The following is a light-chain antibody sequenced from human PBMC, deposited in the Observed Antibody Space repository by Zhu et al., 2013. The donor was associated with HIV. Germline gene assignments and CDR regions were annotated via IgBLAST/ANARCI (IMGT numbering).Light chain of an antibody. Sequence: QSVLAQPPSASGAPGQRVTISCSGSSSNIGTNTVNWYQQLPGTAPKLLIYNNNQRPSGVPDRFSGSKSGTSASLAISGLQSEDEADYYCATWDDSLIDVIFGGGTHLTVL. CDR2: NNN. CDR3: ATWDDSLIDVI. CDR1: SSNIGTNT. V-gene: IGLV1-44*01. J-gene: IGLJ2*01.